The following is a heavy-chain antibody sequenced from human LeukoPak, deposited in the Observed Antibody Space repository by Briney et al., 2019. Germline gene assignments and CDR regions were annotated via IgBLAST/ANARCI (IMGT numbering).Heavy chain of an antibody. CDR1: GGSISSGSYY. CDR3: ARFPAPLNDYGGETSPHYYYYYMDV. D-gene: IGHD4-23*01. J-gene: IGHJ6*03. V-gene: IGHV4-61*02. Sequence: SETLSLTCTVSGGSISSGSYYWSWIRQPAGKGLEWTGRIYTSGSTNYNPSLKSRVTISVDTSKNQFSLKLSSVTAADTAVYYCARFPAPLNDYGGETSPHYYYYYMDVWGKGTTVTVSS. CDR2: IYTSGST.